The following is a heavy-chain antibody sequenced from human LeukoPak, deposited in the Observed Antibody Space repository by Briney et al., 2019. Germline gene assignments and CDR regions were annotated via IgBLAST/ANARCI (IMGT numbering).Heavy chain of an antibody. Sequence: GGSLRLSCAASGFSVSSNYMSWVRQAPGRGLEWVSVIYSGGTTHYADSVKGRFTISRDNSKNTVYLQMNSLRAEDTAVYYCARVRLVRTVGSPFDYWGQGTLVTVSS. V-gene: IGHV3-53*01. CDR1: GFSVSSNY. CDR2: IYSGGTT. D-gene: IGHD3-10*01. CDR3: ARVRLVRTVGSPFDY. J-gene: IGHJ4*02.